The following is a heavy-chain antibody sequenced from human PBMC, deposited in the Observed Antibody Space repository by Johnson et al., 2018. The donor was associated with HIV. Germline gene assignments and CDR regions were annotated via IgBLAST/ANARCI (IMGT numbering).Heavy chain of an antibody. CDR2: INWNSGSR. J-gene: IGHJ3*02. D-gene: IGHD3-3*01. V-gene: IGHV3-9*01. CDR3: VRAQFLEWLFFDAFDI. CDR1: GFTFDDYA. Sequence: VQLVESGGNLLQPGRSLRLSCAASGFTFDDYAMHWVRQAPGKGPEWVSGINWNSGSRGYADSVKGRFTISRDNAKSSLYLQMNSLRAEDTALYYCVRAQFLEWLFFDAFDIWGQGTVVTVSS.